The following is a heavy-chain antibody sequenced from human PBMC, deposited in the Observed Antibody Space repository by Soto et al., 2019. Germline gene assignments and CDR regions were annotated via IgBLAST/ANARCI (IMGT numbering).Heavy chain of an antibody. V-gene: IGHV3-30*18. D-gene: IGHD3-3*01. J-gene: IGHJ4*02. Sequence: PGGSLRLSCAASGFTFSSFGMHLVRQAPGKGLEWVAVMSNDGSNKYYGNSVKGRFTISRDNSKNRLYLQMNSLRAEDTAVYYCAKASWRGYSSAVDHWGQGTLVTGSS. CDR1: GFTFSSFG. CDR2: MSNDGSNK. CDR3: AKASWRGYSSAVDH.